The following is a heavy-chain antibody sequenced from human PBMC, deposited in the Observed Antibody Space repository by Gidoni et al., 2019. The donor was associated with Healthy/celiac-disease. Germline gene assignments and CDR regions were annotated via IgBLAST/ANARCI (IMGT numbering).Heavy chain of an antibody. CDR3: AREEDYYDSSGYSRHFDY. CDR2: IYYSGST. Sequence: QVQLQESGPGLVKPSQTLSLTCTVSGGSISSGDSYWSWIRQPPGKGLEWIGYIYYSGSTYYNPSLKSRVTISVDTSKNQFSLKLSSVTAADTAVYYCAREEDYYDSSGYSRHFDYWGQGTLVTVSS. V-gene: IGHV4-30-4*01. CDR1: GGSISSGDSY. D-gene: IGHD3-22*01. J-gene: IGHJ4*02.